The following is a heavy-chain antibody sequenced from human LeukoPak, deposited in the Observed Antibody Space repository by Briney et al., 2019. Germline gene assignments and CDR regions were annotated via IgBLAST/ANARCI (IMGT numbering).Heavy chain of an antibody. CDR3: ARDRDRGAFDI. Sequence: GGSLRLSCAASGFTFSDYYMSWVRQAPGKGLEWVSYISGGGSPIYYADSAKGRFTISRDNAKNSLYLQMNSLRAEDTALYYCARDRDRGAFDIWGQGTMVTVSS. D-gene: IGHD1-14*01. CDR1: GFTFSDYY. CDR2: ISGGGSPI. J-gene: IGHJ3*02. V-gene: IGHV3-11*01.